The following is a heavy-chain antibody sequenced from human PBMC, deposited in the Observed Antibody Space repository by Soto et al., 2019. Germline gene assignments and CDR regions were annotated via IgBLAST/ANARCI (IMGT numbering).Heavy chain of an antibody. J-gene: IGHJ4*02. Sequence: QVQLQESGPGLVKPSQTLSLTCTVSGGSISSGGYYWSWIRQHPGKGLEWIGYIYYSGSTYYNPSLKRRVTISVDTSKNQFSRKLSAVTAADTAVYYCARERVVVVTSRGGLDYWGQGTLVTVSS. CDR3: ARERVVVVTSRGGLDY. CDR2: IYYSGST. D-gene: IGHD3-22*01. CDR1: GGSISSGGYY. V-gene: IGHV4-31*03.